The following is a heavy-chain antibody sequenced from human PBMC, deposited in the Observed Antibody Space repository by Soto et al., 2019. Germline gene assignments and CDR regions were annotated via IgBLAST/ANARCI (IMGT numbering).Heavy chain of an antibody. V-gene: IGHV4-31*03. D-gene: IGHD6-6*01. CDR1: GGSMNNGGFY. CDR3: ARRGGSSSRYYYYALDV. Sequence: TSETLSLTCSVSGGSMNNGGFYWSWIRQLPGKGLEWIGYIYSNGDTYYNPSLKSRLTISVDTSKNQFSLNLTSVTAADTAVYNCARRGGSSSRYYYYALDVWGQGTTVTVSS. J-gene: IGHJ6*02. CDR2: IYSNGDT.